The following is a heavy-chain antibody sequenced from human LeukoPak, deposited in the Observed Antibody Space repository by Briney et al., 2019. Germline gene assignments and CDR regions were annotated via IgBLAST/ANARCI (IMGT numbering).Heavy chain of an antibody. Sequence: PSEILSLTCTVSGGSISSYYWSWIRQPPGKGLEWIGYIYYSGSTNYNPSLKSRVTISVDTSKNQFSLKLSSVTAADTAVYYCARDQTITPLDIWGQGTMVTVSS. J-gene: IGHJ3*02. D-gene: IGHD5-12*01. CDR2: IYYSGST. CDR1: GGSISSYY. CDR3: ARDQTITPLDI. V-gene: IGHV4-59*01.